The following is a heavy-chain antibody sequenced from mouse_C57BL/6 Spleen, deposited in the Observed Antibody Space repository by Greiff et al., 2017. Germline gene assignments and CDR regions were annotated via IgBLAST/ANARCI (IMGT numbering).Heavy chain of an antibody. CDR2: ISSGGSYT. V-gene: IGHV5-6*01. J-gene: IGHJ3*01. CDR1: GFTFSSYG. D-gene: IGHD2-4*01. CDR3: ARWDDYDGFAY. Sequence: EVHLVESGGDLVKPGGSLKLSCAASGFTFSSYGMSWVRQTPDKRLEWVATISSGGSYTYYPDSVKGRFPISRDNAKNTLYLQMSSLKSEDTAMYYCARWDDYDGFAYWGQGTLVTVSA.